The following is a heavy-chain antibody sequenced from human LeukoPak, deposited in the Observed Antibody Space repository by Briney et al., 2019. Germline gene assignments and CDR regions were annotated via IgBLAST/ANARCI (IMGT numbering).Heavy chain of an antibody. Sequence: GGSLRLSCAASGFTFSGSAMHWVRQASGKGLEWVGRIRSKANSYATEYAASVKGRFTISRDDSKNTAYLQMNSLKTEDTAVYYCSLLFIVGAERGSLSVFDYWGQGTLVTVSS. D-gene: IGHD1-26*01. V-gene: IGHV3-73*01. J-gene: IGHJ4*02. CDR3: SLLFIVGAERGSLSVFDY. CDR2: IRSKANSYAT. CDR1: GFTFSGSA.